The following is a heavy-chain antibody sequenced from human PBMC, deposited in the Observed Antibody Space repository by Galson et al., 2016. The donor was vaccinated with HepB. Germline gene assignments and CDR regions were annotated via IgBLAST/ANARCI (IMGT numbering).Heavy chain of an antibody. CDR2: INEDGSEK. D-gene: IGHD5-12*01. CDR1: GFTFSSSW. J-gene: IGHJ4*02. Sequence: SLRLSCAGSGFTFSSSWMNWVRQAPGKGLEWVANINEDGSEKYYVDSVKGRFTISRDNAKNSLYLQMNSLRAEDTAVYYCAKCAGYGQRVENDYWGQGTLVTVSS. V-gene: IGHV3-7*03. CDR3: AKCAGYGQRVENDY.